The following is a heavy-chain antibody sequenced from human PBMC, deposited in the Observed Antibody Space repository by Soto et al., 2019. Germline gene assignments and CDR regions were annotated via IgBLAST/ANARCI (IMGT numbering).Heavy chain of an antibody. CDR3: AKGPLQQLVLNWFDP. D-gene: IGHD6-13*01. CDR2: ISGSGGST. V-gene: IGHV3-23*01. CDR1: GFTFSSYA. Sequence: PGGSLRLSCAASGFTFSSYAMSWVRQAPGKGLEWVSAISGSGGSTYYADSVKGRFTISRDNSKNTLYLQMNSLRAEDTAVYYCAKGPLQQLVLNWFDPWGQGTLVTVSS. J-gene: IGHJ5*02.